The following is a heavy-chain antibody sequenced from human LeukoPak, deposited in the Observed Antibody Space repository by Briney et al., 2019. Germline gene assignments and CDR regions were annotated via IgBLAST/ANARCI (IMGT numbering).Heavy chain of an antibody. CDR1: GFTLSNYG. V-gene: IGHV3-33*01. CDR3: GSFFKYYGKHVVFNV. D-gene: IGHD4-17*01. Sequence: GGSLRLSCAASGFTLSNYGMHWVRQAPGKGLEWVAVIWYDGSDKYYADSVKGRFTISRDNSKNTLYVQMNSLRVEDTAVYHWGSFFKYYGKHVVFNVGGKGTLATVS. CDR2: IWYDGSDK. J-gene: IGHJ3*01.